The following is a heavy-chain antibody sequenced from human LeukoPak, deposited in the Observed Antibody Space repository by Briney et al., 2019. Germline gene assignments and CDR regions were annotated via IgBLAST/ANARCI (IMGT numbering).Heavy chain of an antibody. CDR3: TRLDLYDY. J-gene: IGHJ4*02. CDR1: GFTFSGSA. CDR2: IRSKANSYAT. Sequence: GGSLKLSCAASGFTFSGSAMHWVRQASGKGLEWVGRIRSKANSYATAYAASVKGRFTISRDDSKNTAYLQMNSLKTEDTAVYYCTRLDLYDYWGQGTLVTVSS. V-gene: IGHV3-73*01.